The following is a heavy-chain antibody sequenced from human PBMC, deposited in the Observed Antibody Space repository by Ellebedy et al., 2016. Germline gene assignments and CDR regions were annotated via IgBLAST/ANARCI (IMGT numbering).Heavy chain of an antibody. CDR1: GGSFSGYY. V-gene: IGHV4-34*01. CDR3: ARGLYGDYPIYYYYGMDV. CDR2: INHSGST. D-gene: IGHD4-17*01. Sequence: SETLSLXXAVYGGSFSGYYWSWIRQPPGKGLEWIGEINHSGSTNYNPSLKSRVTISVDTSKNQFSLKLSSVTAADTAVYYCARGLYGDYPIYYYYGMDVWGQGTTVTVSS. J-gene: IGHJ6*02.